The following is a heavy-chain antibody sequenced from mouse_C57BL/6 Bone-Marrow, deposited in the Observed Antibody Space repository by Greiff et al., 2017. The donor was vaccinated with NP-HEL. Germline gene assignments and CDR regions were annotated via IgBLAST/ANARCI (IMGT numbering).Heavy chain of an antibody. V-gene: IGHV1-64*01. CDR1: GYTFTSYW. J-gene: IGHJ4*01. CDR2: IHPNSGST. Sequence: QVQLQQPGAELVKPGASVKLSCKASGYTFTSYWMHWVKQRPGQGLEWIGMIHPNSGSTNYNEKFKSKATLTVDKSSSTAYMQLSSLTSEDSAVYYCAKITTVVAHMDYWGQGTSVTVSS. CDR3: AKITTVVAHMDY. D-gene: IGHD1-1*01.